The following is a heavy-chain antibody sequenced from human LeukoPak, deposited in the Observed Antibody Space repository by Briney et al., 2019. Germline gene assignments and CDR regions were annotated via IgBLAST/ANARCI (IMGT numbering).Heavy chain of an antibody. V-gene: IGHV3-7*05. J-gene: IGHJ4*02. D-gene: IGHD6-13*01. Sequence: GGSLRLSCAASRFSFSTYEMNWVRQAPGKGLEWVANIKQDGSESYYVDSVKGRFTISRDNAKNSLYLQMNSLRAEDTAVFYCATERWGSSSWDYWGQGTLVTVSS. CDR2: IKQDGSES. CDR3: ATERWGSSSWDY. CDR1: RFSFSTYE.